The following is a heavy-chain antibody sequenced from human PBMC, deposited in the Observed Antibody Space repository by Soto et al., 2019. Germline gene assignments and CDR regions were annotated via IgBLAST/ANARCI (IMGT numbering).Heavy chain of an antibody. CDR1: GFTVSSHY. D-gene: IGHD2-21*02. CDR2: IYSGGST. J-gene: IGHJ2*01. CDR3: ARDYYGGNSRYFDL. Sequence: EVQLVESGGGLVQPGGSLRLSCAASGFTVSSHYMSWVRQAPGKGLEWVSVIYSGGSTYYTDSVKGRFTISRDNSKNTLFLQMNSLRAEDTAVYYCARDYYGGNSRYFDLWGRGTLVNVSS. V-gene: IGHV3-66*01.